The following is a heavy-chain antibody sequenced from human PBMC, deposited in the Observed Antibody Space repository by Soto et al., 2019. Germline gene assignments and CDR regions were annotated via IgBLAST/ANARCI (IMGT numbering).Heavy chain of an antibody. Sequence: EVQLVESGGGLVQPGGSLRLSCAASGFTFSSYAMHWVRQAPGKGLEYVSAISSNGGSTYYANSVKGRFTISRDNSKNTLYLQMGSLRAEDMAVYYCARDGAVASWGYFDYWGQGTLVTVSS. CDR2: ISSNGGST. J-gene: IGHJ4*02. D-gene: IGHD6-19*01. CDR1: GFTFSSYA. CDR3: ARDGAVASWGYFDY. V-gene: IGHV3-64*01.